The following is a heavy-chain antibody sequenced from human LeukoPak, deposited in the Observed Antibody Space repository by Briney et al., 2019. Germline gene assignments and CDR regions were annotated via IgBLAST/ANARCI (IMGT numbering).Heavy chain of an antibody. J-gene: IGHJ6*03. D-gene: IGHD6-13*01. Sequence: GGSLRLPCAASGFTFSNYWMHWVRQTPGKGLEWISHISNFGDIIHYADSVEGRFTISRDNAKNSLYLQMDSLRAEDTAVYYCAKDATAVVGTVYMDVWGKGTTVTISS. CDR3: AKDATAVVGTVYMDV. CDR1: GFTFSNYW. V-gene: IGHV3-48*04. CDR2: ISNFGDII.